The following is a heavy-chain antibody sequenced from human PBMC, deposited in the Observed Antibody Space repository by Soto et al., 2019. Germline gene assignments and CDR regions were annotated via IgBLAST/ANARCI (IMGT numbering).Heavy chain of an antibody. V-gene: IGHV4-39*01. J-gene: IGHJ4*02. CDR1: GGSISSSSYY. D-gene: IGHD5-18*01. CDR3: ARHYPRLSFTAYFDY. Sequence: QLQLQESGPGLVKPSETLSLTCTVSGGSISSSSYYWGWIRQPPGKGLEWIGSIYYSGSTYYNPSLKSAVPVSVDTSKNQFTLNLSSVTAADTAVYYCARHYPRLSFTAYFDYWGQGTLVNVSS. CDR2: IYYSGST.